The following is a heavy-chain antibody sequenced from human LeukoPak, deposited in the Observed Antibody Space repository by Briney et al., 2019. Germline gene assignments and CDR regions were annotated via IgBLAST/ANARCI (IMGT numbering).Heavy chain of an antibody. CDR3: TRGSYDVLTGRSTLGEY. D-gene: IGHD3-9*01. Sequence: SETLSLTCAVYGGSFSGYYWSSIRQSPGKGLEWIGNTYYSGSTYYNSSLKSRVTISIDTSKNHFSLRLTSVTASDTAVYFCTRGSYDVLTGRSTLGEYWGQGTLVAVSS. CDR1: GGSFSGYY. J-gene: IGHJ4*02. V-gene: IGHV4-34*01. CDR2: TYYSGST.